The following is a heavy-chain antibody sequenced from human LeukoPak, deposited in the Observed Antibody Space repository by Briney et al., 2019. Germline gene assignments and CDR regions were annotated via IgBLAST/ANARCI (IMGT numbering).Heavy chain of an antibody. Sequence: SQTLSLTCTVSGDSITSGNYYWTWIRQPAAKGLEWIGRIYGSGSTNYSPSLRSRVTISIDTSKNQFSLKLNAVTAADTAVYYCARGWGSTSSNYFDPWGQGILVTVSS. CDR2: IYGSGST. CDR1: GDSITSGNYY. CDR3: ARGWGSTSSNYFDP. V-gene: IGHV4-61*02. D-gene: IGHD2-2*01. J-gene: IGHJ5*02.